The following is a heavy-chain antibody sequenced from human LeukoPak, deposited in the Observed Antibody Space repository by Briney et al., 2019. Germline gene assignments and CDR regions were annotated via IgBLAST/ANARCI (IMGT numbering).Heavy chain of an antibody. CDR3: ANFDY. J-gene: IGHJ4*02. CDR1: GFTFSSYS. V-gene: IGHV3-48*01. Sequence: GGSLRLSCAASGFTFSSYSMNWVRQAPGKGLEWVSHITASGTAMFYADSVKGRSTISRDNSKNTLYLQMDSLRVEDTAVYYCANFDYWGQGTLVTVSS. CDR2: ITASGTAM.